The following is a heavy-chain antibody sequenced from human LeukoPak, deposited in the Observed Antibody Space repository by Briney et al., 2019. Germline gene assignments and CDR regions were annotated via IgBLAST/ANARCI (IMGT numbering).Heavy chain of an antibody. V-gene: IGHV4-39*01. D-gene: IGHD6-6*01. CDR1: GGSISTSSYY. CDR3: ARASSLSVGSAFDV. J-gene: IGHJ3*01. CDR2: LFYSGST. Sequence: SETLSLTCTVSGGSISTSSYYWGWIRQPPGKGLEYIGNLFYSGSTYRNPSLMTRVTISVDTSKNQFSLKLGSLTAADTAVYFCARASSLSVGSAFDVWGQGKMVTVSS.